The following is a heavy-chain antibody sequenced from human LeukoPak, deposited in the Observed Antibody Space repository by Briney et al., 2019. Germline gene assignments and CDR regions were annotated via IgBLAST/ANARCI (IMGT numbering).Heavy chain of an antibody. J-gene: IGHJ4*02. D-gene: IGHD1-26*01. CDR2: IYHSGST. CDR3: ARPKWEPYAGGDY. CDR1: GDSISSGSY. V-gene: IGHV4-38-2*02. Sequence: PSETLSLTCTVSGDSISSGSYWGWIRQPPGKGLEWIGSIYHSGSTYYNPSLKSRVTISVDTSKNQFSLKLSSVTAADTAVYYCARPKWEPYAGGDYWGQGTLVTVSS.